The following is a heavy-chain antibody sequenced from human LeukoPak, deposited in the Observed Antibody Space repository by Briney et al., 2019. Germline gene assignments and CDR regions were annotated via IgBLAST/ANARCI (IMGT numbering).Heavy chain of an antibody. V-gene: IGHV3-33*01. CDR1: GFTFSSYG. D-gene: IGHD4-17*01. J-gene: IGHJ4*02. CDR3: AREGPSYGDHLDY. CDR2: IWYDGSNK. Sequence: GRSLRLSCAASGFTFSSYGMHWVRQAPGEGLEWVAVIWYDGSNKYYADSVKGRFTISRDNSKNALYLQMNSLRAEDTAVYYCAREGPSYGDHLDYWGQGTLVTVSS.